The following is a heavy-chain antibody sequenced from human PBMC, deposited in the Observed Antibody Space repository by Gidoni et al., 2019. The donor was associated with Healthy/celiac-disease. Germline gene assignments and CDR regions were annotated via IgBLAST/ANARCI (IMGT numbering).Heavy chain of an antibody. J-gene: IGHJ4*02. V-gene: IGHV3-33*01. CDR1: GFTFSSYG. Sequence: QVQLVESGGGVVQPGRSLRLSCAASGFTFSSYGMHWVRQAPGKGLEWVAVRWYDGSNKYYADSVKGRFTISRDNSKNTLYLQMNSLRAEDTAVYYCARGPLSFSLGYYFDYWGQGTLVTVSS. CDR3: ARGPLSFSLGYYFDY. D-gene: IGHD2-15*01. CDR2: RWYDGSNK.